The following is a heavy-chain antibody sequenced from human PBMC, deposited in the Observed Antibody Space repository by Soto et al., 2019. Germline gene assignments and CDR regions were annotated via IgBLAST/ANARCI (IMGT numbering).Heavy chain of an antibody. CDR1: GFTFSSYG. D-gene: IGHD3-22*01. J-gene: IGHJ4*02. Sequence: GGSLRLSCAASGFTFSSYGMHWVRQAPGKGLEWVAVIWYDGSNKYYADSVKGRFTISRDNAKNTLYLQMNSLRAEDTAVYYCARDIPYYDSSGYYPFFDYWGQGTLVTVSS. CDR3: ARDIPYYDSSGYYPFFDY. CDR2: IWYDGSNK. V-gene: IGHV3-33*01.